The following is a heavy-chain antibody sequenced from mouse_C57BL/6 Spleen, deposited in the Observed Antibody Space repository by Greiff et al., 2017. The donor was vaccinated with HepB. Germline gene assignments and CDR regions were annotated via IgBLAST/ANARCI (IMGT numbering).Heavy chain of an antibody. V-gene: IGHV1-82*01. CDR2: IYPGDGDT. J-gene: IGHJ2*01. CDR3: ARDYGGYFDY. Sequence: VMLVESGPELVKPGASVKISCKASGYAFSSSWMNWVKQRPGKGLEWIGRIYPGDGDTNYNGKFKGKATLTADKSSSTAYMQLSSLTSEDSAVYFWARDYGGYFDYWGQGTTLTVSS. CDR1: GYAFSSSW. D-gene: IGHD2-4*01.